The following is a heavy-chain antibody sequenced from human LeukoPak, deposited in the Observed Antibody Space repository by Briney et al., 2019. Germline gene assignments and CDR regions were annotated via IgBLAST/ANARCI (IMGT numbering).Heavy chain of an antibody. D-gene: IGHD2-15*01. CDR3: ARWGGGSCYDY. Sequence: GGSLRLSCAASGFTFSNHWMSWVRQAPGKGLEWVANIKQDGSDKYYVDSVKGRFTISRDNAKNSLYLQMNSLRVEDTAVYFRARWGGGSCYDYWGQGTLVAVSS. CDR1: GFTFSNHW. CDR2: IKQDGSDK. V-gene: IGHV3-7*01. J-gene: IGHJ4*02.